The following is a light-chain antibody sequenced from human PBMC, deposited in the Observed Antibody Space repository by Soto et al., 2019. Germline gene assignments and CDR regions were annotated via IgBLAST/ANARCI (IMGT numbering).Light chain of an antibody. V-gene: IGLV2-8*01. Sequence: QSVLTQPPSASGSPGQAVTISCTGTSSDVGAYDHVSWYQQHPGKAPKLIIYEVDKRPSGVPDRFSGSKSGNTASLTVSGLQAEDDADYYSSSYAGIYSVYYVFGTGTKVTVL. CDR2: EVD. CDR1: SSDVGAYDH. CDR3: SSYAGIYSVYYV. J-gene: IGLJ1*01.